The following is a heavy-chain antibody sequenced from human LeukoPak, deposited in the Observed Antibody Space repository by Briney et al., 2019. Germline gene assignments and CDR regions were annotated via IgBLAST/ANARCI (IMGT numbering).Heavy chain of an antibody. J-gene: IGHJ6*02. CDR1: GFIVSNNY. V-gene: IGHV3-66*01. CDR3: ARDNEWEPWYGMDV. Sequence: PGGSLRLSCAGSGFIVSNNYMSWVRQAPGKGLEWVSVIYSGGSTYYADSVKGRFTISRDNSKNTLYLQMNSLRAEDTAVYYCARDNEWEPWYGMDVWGQGTTVTVSS. D-gene: IGHD1-26*01. CDR2: IYSGGST.